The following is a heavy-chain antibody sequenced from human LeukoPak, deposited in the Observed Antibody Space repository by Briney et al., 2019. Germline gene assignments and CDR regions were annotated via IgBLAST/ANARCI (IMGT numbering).Heavy chain of an antibody. Sequence: GGSLRLSCAASGFIFGSYAMSWVRQAPGKGLEWVSAISGSGSSTYYADSVKGRFTISRDNSKNTLYLQMNSLRAEDTAVYYCAKDDRDFVVAATPSAYWGQGTLVTVSS. CDR1: GFIFGSYA. CDR2: ISGSGSST. V-gene: IGHV3-23*01. J-gene: IGHJ4*02. D-gene: IGHD2-15*01. CDR3: AKDDRDFVVAATPSAY.